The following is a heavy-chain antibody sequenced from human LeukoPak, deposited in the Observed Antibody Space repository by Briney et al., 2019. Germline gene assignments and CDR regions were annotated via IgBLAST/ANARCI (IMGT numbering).Heavy chain of an antibody. D-gene: IGHD4-11*01. V-gene: IGHV3-33*01. CDR1: GFTFSSYG. J-gene: IGHJ4*02. Sequence: GRSLRLSCAASGFTFSSYGMHWVRQAPGKGLEWVAVIWYDGSNKYYADSVKGRFTISRDNSKNTLYLQMNSLRTEDTAVYYCARDHTARVTTGEGFDYWGQGTLVTVSS. CDR3: ARDHTARVTTGEGFDY. CDR2: IWYDGSNK.